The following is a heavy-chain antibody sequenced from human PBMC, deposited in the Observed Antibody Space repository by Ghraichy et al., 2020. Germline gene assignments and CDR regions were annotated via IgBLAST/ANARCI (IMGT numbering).Heavy chain of an antibody. CDR1: GFTFSSYS. V-gene: IGHV3-21*01. J-gene: IGHJ5*02. CDR3: ARDEFGGDCYSCPRDNWFDP. CDR2: ISSSSSYI. Sequence: LSLTCAASGFTFSSYSMNWVRQAPGKGLEWVSSISSSSSYIYYADSVKGRFTISRDNAKNSLYLQMNSLRAEDTAVYYCARDEFGGDCYSCPRDNWFDPWGQGTLVTVSS. D-gene: IGHD2-21*02.